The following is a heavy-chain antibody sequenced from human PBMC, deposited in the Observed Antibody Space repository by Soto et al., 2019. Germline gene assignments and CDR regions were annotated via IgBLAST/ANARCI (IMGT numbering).Heavy chain of an antibody. J-gene: IGHJ4*03. V-gene: IGHV4-4*02. CDR1: DKSISKDIW. CDR2: VHHTKGA. D-gene: IGHD1-1*01. Sequence: SETLPLTCVASDKSISKDIWWNWVRQPPGQGLEWIGEVHHTKGALSNTALRSRVTVSGDLFNSKIFLGWYSLGAADPAVYYCARAGFWNLASWGRGTPVAVSS. CDR3: ARAGFWNLAS.